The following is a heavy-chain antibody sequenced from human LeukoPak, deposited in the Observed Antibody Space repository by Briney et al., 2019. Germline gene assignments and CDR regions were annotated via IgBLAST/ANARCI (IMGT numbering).Heavy chain of an antibody. D-gene: IGHD1-26*01. CDR3: ARPTEGGSYPRADAFDI. V-gene: IGHV4-59*01. CDR1: DDSITMYY. CDR2: VDHTGST. Sequence: SETLSLTCSVSDDSITMYYWTWIRQPPGKGLEWIGYVDHTGSTNFNPSLNGRVSISRDTTKNLFSLRLRSVTAADTAVYFCARPTEGGSYPRADAFDIWGQGTMVTVSS. J-gene: IGHJ3*02.